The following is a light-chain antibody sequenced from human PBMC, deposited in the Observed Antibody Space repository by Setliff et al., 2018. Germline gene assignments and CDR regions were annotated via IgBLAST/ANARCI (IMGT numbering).Light chain of an antibody. J-gene: IGLJ1*01. CDR1: SSDVGGYNS. Sequence: ALAQPRSVSGSPGQSVTISCTGTSSDVGGYNSXXXXXXXXXXPXKLXXXDVSTRPSGVPDRFSGSKSGNTASLTISGLQAEDEADYYCCSYGGTLYVFGTGTKVTV. CDR2: DVS. V-gene: IGLV2-11*01. CDR3: CSYGGTLYV.